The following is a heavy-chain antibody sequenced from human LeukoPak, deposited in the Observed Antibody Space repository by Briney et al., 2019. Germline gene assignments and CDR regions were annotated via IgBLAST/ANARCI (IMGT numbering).Heavy chain of an antibody. CDR3: AKGGSYYEGYFDY. CDR2: ISTTGGST. D-gene: IGHD1-26*01. V-gene: IGHV3-23*01. J-gene: IGHJ4*02. CDR1: GFTFSSYA. Sequence: GGSLRLSCAASGFTFSSYAMNWIRQAPGKGLEWVSTISTTGGSTYYPDSVKGRFTISRDNSKNTLYLQMNSLRAEDTAIYFCAKGGSYYEGYFDYWGQGTLVTVSS.